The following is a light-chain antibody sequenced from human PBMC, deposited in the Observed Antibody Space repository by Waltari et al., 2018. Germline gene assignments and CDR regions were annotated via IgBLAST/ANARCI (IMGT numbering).Light chain of an antibody. CDR2: WAS. CDR1: QTILSPTNRNS. J-gene: IGKJ4*01. Sequence: DIVMAQSPDSLAVSLGERAAISCKSRQTILSPTNRNSLAWYQQKPGQPPTLLIYWASTRQSGVPDRFSGRGSGTDFNLTIDGLQAEDVAIYYCHQYYTSPNTFGGGTQVEIK. CDR3: HQYYTSPNT. V-gene: IGKV4-1*01.